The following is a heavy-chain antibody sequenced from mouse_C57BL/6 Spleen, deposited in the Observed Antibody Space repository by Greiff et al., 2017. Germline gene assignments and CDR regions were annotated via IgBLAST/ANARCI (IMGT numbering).Heavy chain of an antibody. CDR2: ISYDGSN. D-gene: IGHD2-3*01. V-gene: IGHV3-6*01. CDR3: AREGPYYGYYWFAY. CDR1: GYSITSGYY. Sequence: EVKLQESGPGLVKPSQSLSLTCSVTGYSITSGYYWNWIRQFPGNKLEWMGYISYDGSNNYNPSLKNRISITRDTSKNQFFLKLNSVTTEDTATYYCAREGPYYGYYWFAYWGQGTLVTVSA. J-gene: IGHJ3*01.